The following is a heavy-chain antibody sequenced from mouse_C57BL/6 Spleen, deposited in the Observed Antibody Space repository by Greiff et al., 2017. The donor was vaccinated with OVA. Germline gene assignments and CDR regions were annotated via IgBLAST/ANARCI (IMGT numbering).Heavy chain of an antibody. Sequence: QVQLKESGPGILQSSQTLSLTCSFSGFSLSTSGMGVSWIRQPSGKGLEWLAHIYWDDDKRYNPSLKSRLAISKDTSRNQVFLKITSVDTADTATYYCARSESSSDYYARDYWGQGTSVTVSS. CDR2: IYWDDDK. CDR1: GFSLSTSGMG. CDR3: ARSESSSDYYARDY. V-gene: IGHV8-12*01. J-gene: IGHJ4*01. D-gene: IGHD1-1*01.